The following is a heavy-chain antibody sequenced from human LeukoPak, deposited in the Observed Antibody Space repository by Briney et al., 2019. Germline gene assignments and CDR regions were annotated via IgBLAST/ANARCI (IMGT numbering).Heavy chain of an antibody. CDR3: AREGRSGSSNPYYYYYYYMDV. Sequence: SETLSLTCTVSGGSISSYYWSWIRQPAGKGLEWIGRIYTSGSTNYNPSLKSRVAMSVDTSKNQFSLKLSSVTAADTAVYYCAREGRSGSSNPYYYYYYYMDVWGKGTTVTISS. CDR1: GGSISSYY. CDR2: IYTSGST. V-gene: IGHV4-4*07. J-gene: IGHJ6*03. D-gene: IGHD3-10*01.